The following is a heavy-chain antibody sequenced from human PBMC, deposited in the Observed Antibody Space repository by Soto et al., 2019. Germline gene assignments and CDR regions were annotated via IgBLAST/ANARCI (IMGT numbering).Heavy chain of an antibody. CDR2: IIPIFGTA. V-gene: IGHV1-69*13. CDR3: ARDFGGYSYGYCDIRFDY. Sequence: SVKVSCKASGCTFSSYAISWVRQAPGQGLEWMGGIIPIFGTANDAQKFQGRVTITADESTSTAYMELSSLRSEDTAVYYCARDFGGYSYGYCDIRFDYWGKGTLVTVSS. J-gene: IGHJ4*02. D-gene: IGHD5-18*01. CDR1: GCTFSSYA.